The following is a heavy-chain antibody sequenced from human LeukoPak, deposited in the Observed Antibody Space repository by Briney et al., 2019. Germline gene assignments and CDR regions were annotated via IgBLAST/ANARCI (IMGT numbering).Heavy chain of an antibody. CDR1: GFPLKNYW. J-gene: IGHJ5*02. CDR2: TNQDGSQN. Sequence: GGSLRLSCAASGFPLKNYWMSWVRQTPGKGLEWVADTNQDGSQNYYVDSVKGRFIISRDNAKNSLYLQMDSLRAEDTAVYYCARVQSRLSWFDPWGQGTLVTVSS. CDR3: ARVQSRLSWFDP. V-gene: IGHV3-7*01.